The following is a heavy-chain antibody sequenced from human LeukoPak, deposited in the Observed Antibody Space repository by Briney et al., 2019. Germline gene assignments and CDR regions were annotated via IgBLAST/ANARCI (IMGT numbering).Heavy chain of an antibody. CDR2: ISSSSSYI. V-gene: IGHV3-21*01. CDR1: GFTFSSYS. J-gene: IGHJ4*02. CDR3: ARERTSGPFDY. Sequence: GGSLRLSCAASGFTFSSYSMNWVRQAPGKGLEWVSSISSSSSYIYYADPVKGRFTISRDNAKNSLYLQMNSLRAEDTAVYYCARERTSGPFDYWGQGTLVTVSS. D-gene: IGHD6-19*01.